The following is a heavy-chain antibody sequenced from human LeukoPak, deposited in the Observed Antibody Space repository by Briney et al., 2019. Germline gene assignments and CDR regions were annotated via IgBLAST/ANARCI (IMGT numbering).Heavy chain of an antibody. Sequence: SETLSLTCTVSGVSISSSYYWGWIRQPPGKVLEWVGSIYYSGSTYDNPSRKIRVTISVDTSKNLFYLKLSSVTAADTAVYYCARHYGDYGVYNWFDPWGQGTLVTVSS. V-gene: IGHV4-39*01. CDR2: IYYSGST. J-gene: IGHJ5*02. D-gene: IGHD4-17*01. CDR1: GVSISSSYY. CDR3: ARHYGDYGVYNWFDP.